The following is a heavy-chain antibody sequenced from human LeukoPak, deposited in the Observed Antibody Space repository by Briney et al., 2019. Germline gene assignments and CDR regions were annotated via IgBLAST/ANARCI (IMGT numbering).Heavy chain of an antibody. CDR3: ARRYGDYLYAEYFQH. CDR1: GGSFSGYY. J-gene: IGHJ1*01. V-gene: IGHV4-34*01. CDR2: INHSGST. Sequence: SETLSLTCAVYGGSFSGYYWSWIRQPPGKGLEWIGEINHSGSTNYNPSLKSRVTISVDTSKNQFSLKLSSVTAADTAVYYCARRYGDYLYAEYFQHWGQGTLVTVSS. D-gene: IGHD4-17*01.